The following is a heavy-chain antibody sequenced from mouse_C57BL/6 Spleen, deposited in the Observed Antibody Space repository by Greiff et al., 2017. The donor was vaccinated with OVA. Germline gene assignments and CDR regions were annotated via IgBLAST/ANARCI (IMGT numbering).Heavy chain of an antibody. CDR3: ARGGNYYGSSWAY. J-gene: IGHJ3*01. D-gene: IGHD1-1*01. Sequence: EVKLMESGGGLVKPGGSLKLSCAASGFTFSSYAMSWVRQTPEKRLEWVATISDGGSYTYYPDNVKGRFTISRDNAKNNLYLQMSHLKSEDTAMYYCARGGNYYGSSWAYWGQGTLVTVSA. CDR1: GFTFSSYA. V-gene: IGHV5-4*03. CDR2: ISDGGSYT.